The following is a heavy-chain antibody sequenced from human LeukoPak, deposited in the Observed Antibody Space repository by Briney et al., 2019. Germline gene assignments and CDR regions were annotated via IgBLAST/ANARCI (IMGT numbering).Heavy chain of an antibody. Sequence: SETLSLTCTVSGGSISSYYWSWIRQPPGKGLEWIGYIYYSGSTNYNPSLKSRVTISVDTSKNQFSLKLSSVTAANTAVYYCARTVTTNYYYYYMDVWGKGTTVTISS. CDR2: IYYSGST. D-gene: IGHD4-17*01. J-gene: IGHJ6*03. CDR1: GGSISSYY. V-gene: IGHV4-59*01. CDR3: ARTVTTNYYYYYMDV.